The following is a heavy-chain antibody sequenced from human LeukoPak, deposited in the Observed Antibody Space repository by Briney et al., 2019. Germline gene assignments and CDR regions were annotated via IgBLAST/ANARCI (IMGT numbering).Heavy chain of an antibody. CDR1: GFTFSNYA. V-gene: IGHV3-48*01. Sequence: GGSLRLSCAVSGFTFSNYAMNWVRQAPGRGLEWLLFITANTRTIYYAGSVKGRFTISRDNSKNTVYLEMNSLRVEDTAVYYCAKGQTVSTIDAFDIWGRGTMVTVSS. CDR3: AKGQTVSTIDAFDI. J-gene: IGHJ3*02. D-gene: IGHD5/OR15-5a*01. CDR2: ITANTRTI.